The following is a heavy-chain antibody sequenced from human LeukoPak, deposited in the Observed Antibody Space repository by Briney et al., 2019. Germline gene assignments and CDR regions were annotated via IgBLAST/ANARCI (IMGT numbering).Heavy chain of an antibody. Sequence: GASVKVSCKASGGTFSSYAISWVRQAPGQGLEWTGGIIPIFGTANYAQKFQGRVTITADESTSTAYMELSSLRSEDTAVYYCARDSSGYKDAFDIWGQGTMVTVSS. CDR3: ARDSSGYKDAFDI. V-gene: IGHV1-69*13. CDR2: IIPIFGTA. D-gene: IGHD3-22*01. CDR1: GGTFSSYA. J-gene: IGHJ3*02.